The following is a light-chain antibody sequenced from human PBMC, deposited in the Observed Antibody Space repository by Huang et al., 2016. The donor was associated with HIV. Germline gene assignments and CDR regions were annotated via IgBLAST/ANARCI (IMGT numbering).Light chain of an antibody. J-gene: IGKJ3*01. V-gene: IGKV3-15*01. CDR1: QRISTN. Sequence: EIIMTQFPATLSVSPAERATLSCSASQRISTNLAWYQQRPGQAPRLLIYGASTRATGIPARFSGSGSGAEFTLTISSLQSEDFAIYYCQHYNNWPPFTFGPGTKVDIK. CDR2: GAS. CDR3: QHYNNWPPFT.